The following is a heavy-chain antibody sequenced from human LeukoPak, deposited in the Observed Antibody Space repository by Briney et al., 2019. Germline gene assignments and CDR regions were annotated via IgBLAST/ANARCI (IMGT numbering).Heavy chain of an antibody. J-gene: IGHJ4*02. D-gene: IGHD3-10*01. CDR3: ARGGPKLLWFGELLLYFDY. V-gene: IGHV4-39*07. CDR2: IFYSGST. Sequence: SETLSLTCTVSGGSISTSNYYWGWIRQPPGKGLEWIGNIFYSGSTYYSPSLRSRVTISLDTSKNQFSLKLSSVTAADTAVYYCARGGPKLLWFGELLLYFDYWGQGTLVTVSS. CDR1: GGSISTSNYY.